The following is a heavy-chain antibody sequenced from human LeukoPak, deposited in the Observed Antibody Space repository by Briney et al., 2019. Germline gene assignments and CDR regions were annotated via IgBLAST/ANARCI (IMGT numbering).Heavy chain of an antibody. CDR2: IYTSGST. CDR3: AREENGDPYYFDY. V-gene: IGHV4-61*02. CDR1: GGSISSGSYY. J-gene: IGHJ4*02. Sequence: SETLSLTCTVSGGSISSGSYYWSWIRQPAGKGLEWIGRIYTSGSTNYNPSLKSRVTISVNTSKNQFPLKLSSVTAADTAVYCCAREENGDPYYFDYWGQGTLVTVSS.